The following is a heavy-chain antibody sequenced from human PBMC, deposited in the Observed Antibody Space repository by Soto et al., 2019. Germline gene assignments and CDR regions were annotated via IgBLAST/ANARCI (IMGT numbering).Heavy chain of an antibody. CDR3: AKGGSHRGRGDFDY. Sequence: GGSLRLSCAASGFTFNNYAMSWVRQAPGKGLEWVSDISGSGGDTYHADSVKGRFTISRDNSKNTLFLQMNSLRAEDTAAYYWAKGGSHRGRGDFDYWGQGTLVTVSS. V-gene: IGHV3-23*01. CDR1: GFTFNNYA. J-gene: IGHJ4*02. CDR2: ISGSGGDT.